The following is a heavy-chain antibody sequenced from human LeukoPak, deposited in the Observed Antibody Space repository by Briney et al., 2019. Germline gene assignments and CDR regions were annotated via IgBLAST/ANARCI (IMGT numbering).Heavy chain of an antibody. V-gene: IGHV4-59*01. D-gene: IGHD6-13*01. Sequence: PSETLSLTCTVSGGSINNYYWSWIRQPPGKGLEWIGYISYSGSTDYNPSLKSRVTISVDTSKNQFSLVLTSVTAADTAVYYCTREPDTATAGVWGQGTLVTVSS. CDR3: TREPDTATAGV. CDR2: ISYSGST. CDR1: GGSINNYY. J-gene: IGHJ4*02.